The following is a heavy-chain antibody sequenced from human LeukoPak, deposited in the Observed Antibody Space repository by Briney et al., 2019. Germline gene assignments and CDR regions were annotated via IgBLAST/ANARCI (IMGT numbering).Heavy chain of an antibody. CDR2: ISGNAGST. D-gene: IGHD2-2*01. Sequence: GGSLRLSCAASGFTFSNYAMTWVRQAPGKGLEWVSAISGNAGSTYYADSVKGRFTISRDSSKNTLYLQMNSLRAEDTAVYHCAKDIVVVPAANNWFDPWGQGTLVTVSS. J-gene: IGHJ5*02. CDR3: AKDIVVVPAANNWFDP. V-gene: IGHV3-23*01. CDR1: GFTFSNYA.